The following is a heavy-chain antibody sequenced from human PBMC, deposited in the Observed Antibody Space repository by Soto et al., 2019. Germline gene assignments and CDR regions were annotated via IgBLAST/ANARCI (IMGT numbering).Heavy chain of an antibody. CDR1: GYTLTELS. CDR3: AIAARPPDSPDAFDI. Sequence: ASVKVSCKVSGYTLTELSMHWVRQAPGKGLEWMGGFDPEDGETIYAQKFQGRVTMTEDTSTDTAYMELSSLRSEDTAVYYCAIAARPPDSPDAFDIWGQGTMVTVSS. D-gene: IGHD6-6*01. V-gene: IGHV1-24*01. CDR2: FDPEDGET. J-gene: IGHJ3*02.